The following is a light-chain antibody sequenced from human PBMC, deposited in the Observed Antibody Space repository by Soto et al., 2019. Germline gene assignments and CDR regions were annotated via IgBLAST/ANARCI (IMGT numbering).Light chain of an antibody. CDR2: WAS. Sequence: DIVMTQSPDSLAVSPGERATINCKSSQSLVHSSNNKNYLIWYQQKPGQPPKLLIYWASTRESGVPERFSGSGSGTDFTLTISSVQTEDAAVYFCQQYYSSPVTFGGGTKVEIK. V-gene: IGKV4-1*01. CDR3: QQYYSSPVT. J-gene: IGKJ4*01. CDR1: QSLVHSSNNKNY.